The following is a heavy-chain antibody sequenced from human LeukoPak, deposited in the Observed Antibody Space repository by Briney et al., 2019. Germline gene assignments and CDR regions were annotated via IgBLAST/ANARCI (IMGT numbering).Heavy chain of an antibody. V-gene: IGHV3-21*01. CDR2: ISSSSSYI. CDR1: GFTFSSYS. J-gene: IGHJ4*02. Sequence: PGGSLRLSCAASGFTFSSYSMNWVRQAPGKGLEWVSSISSSSSYIYYADSVKGRFTISRDNAKNSLYLQMNSLRAEDTAVYYCARDLNAAAGTPGGVYWGQGTLVTASS. D-gene: IGHD6-13*01. CDR3: ARDLNAAAGTPGGVY.